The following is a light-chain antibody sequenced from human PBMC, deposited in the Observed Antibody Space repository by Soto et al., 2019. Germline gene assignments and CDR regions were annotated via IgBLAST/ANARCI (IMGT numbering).Light chain of an antibody. Sequence: DIQLTQSPSSLSASVGDRVTITCQASQDISKYLNWYQRKAGKAPKILISDASNLETGVPSRFSGGGSGTDFTFTIGSLPPEDIATYYCQQNDNLPLTFGGGTTVEMK. CDR1: QDISKY. J-gene: IGKJ4*01. CDR3: QQNDNLPLT. V-gene: IGKV1-33*01. CDR2: DAS.